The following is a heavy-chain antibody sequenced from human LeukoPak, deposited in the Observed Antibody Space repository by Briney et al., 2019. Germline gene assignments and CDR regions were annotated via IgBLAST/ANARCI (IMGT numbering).Heavy chain of an antibody. CDR1: GYTFAKYW. Sequence: GESLKISCQASGYTFAKYWIGWVRQMPGKGLEWMGIIYPGDSDTRYSPSFQGQVTISADKSISTAYLQWSSLKASDTAMYYCARKYYYDSSGRNWYFDLWGRGTLVTVSS. J-gene: IGHJ2*01. CDR2: IYPGDSDT. CDR3: ARKYYYDSSGRNWYFDL. V-gene: IGHV5-51*01. D-gene: IGHD3-22*01.